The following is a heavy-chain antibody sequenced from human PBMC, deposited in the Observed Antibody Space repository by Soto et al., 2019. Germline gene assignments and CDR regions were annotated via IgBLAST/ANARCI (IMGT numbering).Heavy chain of an antibody. V-gene: IGHV1-18*01. CDR3: ARGFIPENY. J-gene: IGHJ4*02. D-gene: IGHD2-2*01. CDR2: INTFNGNT. Sequence: QVHLVQSEGELKKPGASVKVSCKTSGYTFSDYGVSWVRQAPGQGLQWMGWINTFNGNTTYEQKFQGRVILSFDASTGTVFLELTSLQFDDAAVYYCARGFIPENYWGQGPRVTVSS. CDR1: GYTFSDYG.